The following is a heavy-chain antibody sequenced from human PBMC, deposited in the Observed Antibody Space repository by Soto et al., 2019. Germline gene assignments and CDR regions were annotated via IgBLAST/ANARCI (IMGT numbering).Heavy chain of an antibody. J-gene: IGHJ4*02. CDR3: ARDPPRVGATGNYFDY. Sequence: GGSLRLSCAASGFTFSSYSMNWVRQAPGKGLEWVSSFIISSSYFYYADSVKGRFTFSRDNAKNSLYLQLNSLRAEDTSVYYCARDPPRVGATGNYFDYWGKGTLVTVSS. CDR2: FIISSSYF. V-gene: IGHV3-21*01. CDR1: GFTFSSYS. D-gene: IGHD1-26*01.